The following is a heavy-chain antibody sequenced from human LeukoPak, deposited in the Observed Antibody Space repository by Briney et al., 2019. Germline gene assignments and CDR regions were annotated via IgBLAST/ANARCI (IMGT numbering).Heavy chain of an antibody. CDR3: AKHGSSYYFDY. V-gene: IGHV3-23*01. CDR1: GFTFTNYA. D-gene: IGHD2-15*01. Sequence: GGSLRLSCAASGFTFTNYAMSWVRQAPGKGLEWVSSFVGGGSGTYYADSVKGRFIISRDNSENTLSLQMNSLRAEDTAVYHCAKHGSSYYFDYWGQGTLVTVSS. CDR2: FVGGGSGT. J-gene: IGHJ4*02.